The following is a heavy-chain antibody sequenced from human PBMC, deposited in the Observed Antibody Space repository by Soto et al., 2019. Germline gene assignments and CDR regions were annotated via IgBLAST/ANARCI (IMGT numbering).Heavy chain of an antibody. Sequence: QVQLVQSGAEVKKPGASVKVSCKASGYTFTSYGISWVRQAPGQGLEWMGWISAYNGNTNYAQKLQGRVTMTTDTTTSTAYMERRSLRSDDTAVYYCAGVIVTTNSYYYYYYMDVWGKGTTVTVSS. V-gene: IGHV1-18*01. J-gene: IGHJ6*03. CDR1: GYTFTSYG. D-gene: IGHD4-4*01. CDR2: ISAYNGNT. CDR3: AGVIVTTNSYYYYYYMDV.